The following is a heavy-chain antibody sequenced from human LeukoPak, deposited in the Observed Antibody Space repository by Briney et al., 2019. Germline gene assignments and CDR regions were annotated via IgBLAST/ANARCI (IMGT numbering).Heavy chain of an antibody. J-gene: IGHJ4*02. CDR3: ARDVEDCGGDCYYFDY. D-gene: IGHD2-21*02. Sequence: KPSETLSLTCAVSGYSISSGYYWGWIRQPPGTGLEWIGSIYHSGSTYYNPSLKSRVTISVDTSKNQFSLKLSSVTAADTAVYYCARDVEDCGGDCYYFDYWGQGTLVTVSS. CDR1: GYSISSGYY. CDR2: IYHSGST. V-gene: IGHV4-38-2*02.